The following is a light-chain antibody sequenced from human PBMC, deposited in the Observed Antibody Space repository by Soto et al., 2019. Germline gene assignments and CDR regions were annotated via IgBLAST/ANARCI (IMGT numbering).Light chain of an antibody. CDR3: QVWDASNDLHIL. CDR2: DDR. Sequence: SYELTQPPSESVAPGQTARITCGGNNIGSQSVHWYQQKPGQAPVLVLYDDRGRPSGIPERFSGSNSGNTATLTISRVEAGDEADYYCQVWDASNDLHILFGGGTKLTVL. V-gene: IGLV3-21*02. CDR1: NIGSQS. J-gene: IGLJ2*01.